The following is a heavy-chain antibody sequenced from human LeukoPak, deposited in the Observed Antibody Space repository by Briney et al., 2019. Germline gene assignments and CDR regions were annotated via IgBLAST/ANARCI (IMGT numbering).Heavy chain of an antibody. Sequence: PGGSLRLSCAASGFTFSSYGMHWVRQAPGKGLEWVAIISYDKSNKYYADSVKGRFTISRDNSKNTLYLQMNSLRAEDTAVYYCARERKQVVLLGRRVDYYYMDVWGKGTTVTVSS. CDR2: ISYDKSNK. CDR1: GFTFSSYG. J-gene: IGHJ6*03. CDR3: ARERKQVVLLGRRVDYYYMDV. D-gene: IGHD2-8*02. V-gene: IGHV3-30*19.